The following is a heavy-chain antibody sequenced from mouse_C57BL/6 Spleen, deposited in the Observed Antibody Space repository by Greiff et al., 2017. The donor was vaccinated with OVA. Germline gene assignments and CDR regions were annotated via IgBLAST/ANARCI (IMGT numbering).Heavy chain of an antibody. V-gene: IGHV10-1*01. CDR3: VRDDYDDFPYAMDY. D-gene: IGHD2-4*01. Sequence: EVQGVESGGGLVQPKGSLKLSCAASGFSFNTYAMNWVRQAPGKGLEWVARIRSKSNNYATYYADSVKDRFTISRDDSESMLYLQMNNLKTEDTAMYYCVRDDYDDFPYAMDYWGQGTSVTVSS. CDR1: GFSFNTYA. J-gene: IGHJ4*01. CDR2: IRSKSNNYAT.